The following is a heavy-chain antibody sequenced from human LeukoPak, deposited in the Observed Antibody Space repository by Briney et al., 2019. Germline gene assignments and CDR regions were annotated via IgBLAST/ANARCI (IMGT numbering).Heavy chain of an antibody. CDR1: DGSFSSYY. CDR3: ARVNYYYGMDV. V-gene: IGHV4-4*07. Sequence: SETLSLTCTVSDGSFSSYYWTWIRQPAGKGLEWIGRIYISGSANYNPSLNSRVTMSVDTSKSQFSLKLSSVTGADTAVYYCARVNYYYGMDVWGQGTTVTVSS. J-gene: IGHJ6*02. D-gene: IGHD3-22*01. CDR2: IYISGSA.